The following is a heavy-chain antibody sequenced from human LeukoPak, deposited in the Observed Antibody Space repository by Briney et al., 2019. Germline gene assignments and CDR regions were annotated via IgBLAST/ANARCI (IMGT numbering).Heavy chain of an antibody. J-gene: IGHJ4*02. Sequence: PGGSLRLSCAASGFTVSSNYMTWVRQAPGKGLEWGSVIHSGGSTNYADSVKGRFTISRDNSKNTLYLQMNSLRAEDTAVYYCARESYYDSSGYYRLFDYWGQGTLVTVSS. CDR1: GFTVSSNY. D-gene: IGHD3-22*01. V-gene: IGHV3-53*01. CDR2: IHSGGST. CDR3: ARESYYDSSGYYRLFDY.